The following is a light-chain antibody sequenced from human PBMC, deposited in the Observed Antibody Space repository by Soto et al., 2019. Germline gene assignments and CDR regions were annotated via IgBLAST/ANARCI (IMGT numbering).Light chain of an antibody. V-gene: IGKV3-20*01. CDR1: QSVSSSF. Sequence: EIVLTQSPGTLSLSPAERATLSCRASQSVSSSFLACYQQKPGQAPRLLIYGASSRATGIPDRFSGSGSGTDFTLTISRLEPEDVAVYYCEQYGSSPLTFGGGTKVEIK. CDR3: EQYGSSPLT. CDR2: GAS. J-gene: IGKJ4*01.